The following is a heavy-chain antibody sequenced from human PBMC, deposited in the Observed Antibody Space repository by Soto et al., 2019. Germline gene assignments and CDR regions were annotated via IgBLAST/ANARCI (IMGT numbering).Heavy chain of an antibody. Sequence: LGESLKISCKGSGYSFTSYWISWVRQMPGKGLEWMGRIDPSDSYTNYSPSFQGHVTISADKSISTAYLQWSSLKASDTAMYYCARQTYDSSGYPHWGQGTLVTVSS. CDR2: IDPSDSYT. D-gene: IGHD3-22*01. CDR3: ARQTYDSSGYPH. V-gene: IGHV5-10-1*01. CDR1: GYSFTSYW. J-gene: IGHJ4*02.